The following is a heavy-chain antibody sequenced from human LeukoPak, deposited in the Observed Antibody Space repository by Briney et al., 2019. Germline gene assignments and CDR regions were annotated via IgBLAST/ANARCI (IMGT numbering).Heavy chain of an antibody. CDR1: GFTFSDYY. D-gene: IGHD3-3*01. Sequence: GGSLRLSCAASGFTFSDYYMSWIRQAPGKGLEWVSYISSSGSTIYYAGSVKGRFTISRDNAKNSLYLQMNSLRAEDTAVYYCARSTWYDFWSGYYVDYWGQGTLVTVSS. J-gene: IGHJ4*02. V-gene: IGHV3-11*04. CDR3: ARSTWYDFWSGYYVDY. CDR2: ISSSGSTI.